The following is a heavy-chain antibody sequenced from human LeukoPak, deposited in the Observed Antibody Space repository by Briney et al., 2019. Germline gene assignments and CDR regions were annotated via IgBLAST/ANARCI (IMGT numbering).Heavy chain of an antibody. J-gene: IGHJ4*02. CDR3: ATSRGYCSSTSCRDDYYFDY. V-gene: IGHV1-2*02. CDR1: GYTFTGYY. CDR2: INPNSGGT. Sequence: ASVKVSCKASGYTFTGYYMHWVRQAPGQGLEWMGWINPNSGGTNYAQKFQGRVTMTRDTSISTAYMELSRLRSNDTAVYYCATSRGYCSSTSCRDDYYFDYWGQGTLVTVSS. D-gene: IGHD2-2*01.